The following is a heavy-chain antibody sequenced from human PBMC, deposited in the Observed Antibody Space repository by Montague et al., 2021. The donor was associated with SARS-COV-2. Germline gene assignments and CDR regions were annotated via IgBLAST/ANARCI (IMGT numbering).Heavy chain of an antibody. J-gene: IGHJ4*02. CDR1: GGSISSSSYY. V-gene: IGHV4-39*01. CDR2: IYYSGST. Sequence: SETLSLTCTVSGGSISSSSYYWGWIRQPPGKGLEWIGSIYYSGSTYYNPSLKSRVTISVDTSKNQFSLKLSSVTAADTAVYYCATITLGYCTNGVCQPPDYWGPGTLGTVSS. CDR3: ATITLGYCTNGVCQPPDY. D-gene: IGHD2-8*01.